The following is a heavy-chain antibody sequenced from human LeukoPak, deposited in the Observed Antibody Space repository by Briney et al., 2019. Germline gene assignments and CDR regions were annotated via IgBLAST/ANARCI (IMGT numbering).Heavy chain of an antibody. D-gene: IGHD6-19*01. CDR1: GYTFTDYA. CDR3: ARDLGSSSGYYWFVP. V-gene: IGHV1-3*01. J-gene: IGHJ5*02. Sequence: ASVTVSCKASGYTFTDYAIHWVRQAPGQRLEWMGWINAGNGITKFSQKFQGRVTITGDTSATTAYMELSSLTSEDTAVYYCARDLGSSSGYYWFVPGGQGTLVTVSA. CDR2: INAGNGIT.